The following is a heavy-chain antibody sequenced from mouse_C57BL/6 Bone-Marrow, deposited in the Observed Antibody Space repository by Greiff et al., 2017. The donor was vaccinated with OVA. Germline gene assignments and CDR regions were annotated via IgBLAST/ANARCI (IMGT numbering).Heavy chain of an antibody. V-gene: IGHV14-1*01. CDR1: GFNINDYY. Sequence: VQLQQSGAELVRPGASVKLSCTASGFNINDYYMHWVKQRPEQGLEWIGRIDPEDGDTEYAPKFQGKATMTADTSSNTAYLQLSSLTSEDSSVYYCTTETTGDYWGQGTTLTVSA. D-gene: IGHD1-1*01. CDR2: IDPEDGDT. J-gene: IGHJ2*01. CDR3: TTETTGDY.